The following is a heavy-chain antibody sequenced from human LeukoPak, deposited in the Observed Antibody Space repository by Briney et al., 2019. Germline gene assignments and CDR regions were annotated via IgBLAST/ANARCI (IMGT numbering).Heavy chain of an antibody. V-gene: IGHV3-23*01. CDR2: ISGSGGST. J-gene: IGHJ4*02. D-gene: IGHD2-21*02. CDR3: AKALAYCGGDCYSTIDY. CDR1: GFTFSSYA. Sequence: GGSLRLSCAASGFTFSSYAMGWVRQAPGKGLEWVSAISGSGGSTYYADSVKGRFTISRDNSKNTLYLQMNSLRAEDTAVYYCAKALAYCGGDCYSTIDYWGQGTLVTVSS.